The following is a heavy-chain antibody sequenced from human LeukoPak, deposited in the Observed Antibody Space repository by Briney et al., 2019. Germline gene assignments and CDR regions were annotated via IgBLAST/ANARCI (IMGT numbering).Heavy chain of an antibody. J-gene: IGHJ4*02. CDR1: ALTVISYY. V-gene: IGHV3-53*01. CDR2: IYKGGGR. CDR3: ARGIDF. Sequence: GGSLSLSFSASALTVISYYMAGVGQGPGEELEGVSDIYKGGGRYYADVVRSGVTTSSETSKNMVFLQMNSLRVEDTAVYYCARGIDFWGRGTLVTVS.